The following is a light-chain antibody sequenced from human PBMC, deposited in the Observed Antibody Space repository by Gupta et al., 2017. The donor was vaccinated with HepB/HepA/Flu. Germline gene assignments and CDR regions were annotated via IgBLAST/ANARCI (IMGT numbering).Light chain of an antibody. CDR2: KAS. V-gene: IGKV1-5*03. CDR1: QSISGW. J-gene: IGKJ4*01. CDR3: QQDVNYPIT. Sequence: DTQMTQSPATLSASVGDRATVTCRASQSISGWLAWYQQKPGKAPKLLIHKASSLESGVPSRFSGSGSGTEFTLTISSLQPDDFAIYFCQQDVNYPITFGGGTKVEI.